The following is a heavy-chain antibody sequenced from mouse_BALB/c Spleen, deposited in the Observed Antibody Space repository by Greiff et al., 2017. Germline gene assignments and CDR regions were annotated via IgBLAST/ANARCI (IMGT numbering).Heavy chain of an antibody. Sequence: VQLQQSGAELVRPGVSVKISCKGSGYTFTDYAMHWVKQSHAKSLEWIGVISTYYGDASYNQKFKGKATMTVDKSSSTAYMELRSLTSEDSAVYYCARVTTVVERERDYYAMDYWGQGTSVTVSS. J-gene: IGHJ4*01. V-gene: IGHV1S137*01. CDR1: GYTFTDYA. CDR2: ISTYYGDA. CDR3: ARVTTVVERERDYYAMDY. D-gene: IGHD1-1*01.